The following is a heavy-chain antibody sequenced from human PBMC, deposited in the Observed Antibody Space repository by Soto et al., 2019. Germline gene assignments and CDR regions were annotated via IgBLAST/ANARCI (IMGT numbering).Heavy chain of an antibody. D-gene: IGHD5-18*01. J-gene: IGHJ4*02. CDR3: AAGDSSDTGDH. CDR2: TTPIIGTI. Sequence: QVQLVQSGAEVKKPGSSVKVSCKASGDTLSTYAISWVRQVPGQRLEWMGGTTPIIGTIDYAQKCQGRVTITADESTATSYMELRSLRSEDTAVYYCAAGDSSDTGDHWGQGTLVTVSS. CDR1: GDTLSTYA. V-gene: IGHV1-69*01.